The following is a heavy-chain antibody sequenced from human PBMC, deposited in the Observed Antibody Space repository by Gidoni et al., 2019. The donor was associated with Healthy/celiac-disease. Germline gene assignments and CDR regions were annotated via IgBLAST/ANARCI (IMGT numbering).Heavy chain of an antibody. J-gene: IGHJ4*02. V-gene: IGHV4-31*03. D-gene: IGHD5-18*01. CDR2: IYYSGST. Sequence: QVQLQESGPGLVKPSQTLSLTCTVSGGSISSGGYYWSWIRQHPGKGLEWIGYIYYSGSTYYNPSLKSRVTISVDTSKNQFSLKLSSVTAAETAVYYWAREGRKDTAMVSRFDYWGQGTLVTVSS. CDR1: GGSISSGGYY. CDR3: AREGRKDTAMVSRFDY.